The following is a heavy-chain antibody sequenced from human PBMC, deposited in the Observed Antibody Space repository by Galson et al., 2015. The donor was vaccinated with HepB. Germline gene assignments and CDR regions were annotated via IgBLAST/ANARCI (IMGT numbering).Heavy chain of an antibody. Sequence: SVKVSCKVSGYTLTELSMHWVRQAPGKGLEWMGGFDPEDGETIYAQKFQGRVTMTEDTSTDTAYMELSSLRSEDTAVYYCATHDYVWGSYRYTPLQHWGQGTLVTVSS. CDR3: ATHDYVWGSYRYTPLQH. CDR2: FDPEDGET. V-gene: IGHV1-24*01. CDR1: GYTLTELS. D-gene: IGHD3-16*02. J-gene: IGHJ1*01.